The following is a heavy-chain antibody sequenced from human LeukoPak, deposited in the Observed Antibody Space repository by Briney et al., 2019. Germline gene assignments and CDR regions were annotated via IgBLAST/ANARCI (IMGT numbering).Heavy chain of an antibody. J-gene: IGHJ5*02. CDR1: GFTFTSYA. D-gene: IGHD3-9*01. V-gene: IGHV3-23*01. CDR3: ARTGSKKPGFNWIDP. CDR2: VSGSGGST. Sequence: QPGGSLRLSCAASGFTFTSYAMNWVRQAPGKGLEWVSAVSGSGGSTYYADSVKGRFTISRDNSKNTLSLQMNSLRAEDTAVYYCARTGSKKPGFNWIDPWGQGTLVTVSS.